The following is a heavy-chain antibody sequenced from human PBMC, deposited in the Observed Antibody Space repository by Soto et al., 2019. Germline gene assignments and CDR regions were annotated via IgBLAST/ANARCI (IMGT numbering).Heavy chain of an antibody. J-gene: IGHJ4*02. Sequence: ASVKVSCKASGYTFTNYAMHWVRQAPGQRLEWMGWINGGNGNTKYSPKLQDRVTITRDTSASTAYMELSSLRSEDTALYYCARDGVAAGNINFDHWGQGTLVTVSS. CDR3: ARDGVAAGNINFDH. CDR2: INGGNGNT. D-gene: IGHD6-25*01. V-gene: IGHV1-3*01. CDR1: GYTFTNYA.